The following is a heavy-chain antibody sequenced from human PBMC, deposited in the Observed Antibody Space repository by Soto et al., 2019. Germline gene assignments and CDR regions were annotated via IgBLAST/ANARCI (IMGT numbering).Heavy chain of an antibody. CDR3: ARAPHIGSYLSDAFDI. D-gene: IGHD1-26*01. CDR2: IYYSGST. Sequence: QVQLQESGPGLVKPSQTLSLTCTVSGGSISSGGYYWSWIRQHPGKGLEWIGYIYYSGSTYYNPSLTSRVTNSVAAYKNQSSLKLSSVTAADTAVYYCARAPHIGSYLSDAFDIWGQGKIVNVSS. V-gene: IGHV4-31*03. J-gene: IGHJ3*02. CDR1: GGSISSGGYY.